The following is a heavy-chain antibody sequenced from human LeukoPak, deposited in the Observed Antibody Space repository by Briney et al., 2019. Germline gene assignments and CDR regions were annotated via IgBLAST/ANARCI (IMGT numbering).Heavy chain of an antibody. CDR3: AKDPHHMVRGPFDY. Sequence: GGSLRLSCAASGFTFSSYGMSWVRQAPGKGLEWVSAISGSGGSTYYADSVKGRFTISRDNSKNTLYLQMNSLRAEDTAVYYCAKDPHHMVRGPFDYWGQGTLVTVSS. J-gene: IGHJ4*02. CDR2: ISGSGGST. D-gene: IGHD3-10*01. V-gene: IGHV3-23*01. CDR1: GFTFSSYG.